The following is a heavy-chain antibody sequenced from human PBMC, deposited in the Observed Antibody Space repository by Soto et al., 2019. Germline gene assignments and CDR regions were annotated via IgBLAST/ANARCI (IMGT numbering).Heavy chain of an antibody. Sequence: GGSLRLSCAASGFTFSSYAMSWVRQAPGKGLEWVSAISGSGGSTYYADSVKGRFTISRDNSKNTLYLQMNSLRAEGTAVYYCAKDRVGRFGEMAPDAFDIWGQGTMVTVSS. D-gene: IGHD3-10*01. CDR3: AKDRVGRFGEMAPDAFDI. J-gene: IGHJ3*02. CDR1: GFTFSSYA. V-gene: IGHV3-23*01. CDR2: ISGSGGST.